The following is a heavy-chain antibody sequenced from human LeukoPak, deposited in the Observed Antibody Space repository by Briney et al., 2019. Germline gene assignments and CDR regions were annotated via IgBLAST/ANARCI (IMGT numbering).Heavy chain of an antibody. J-gene: IGHJ4*02. V-gene: IGHV4-31*03. CDR1: GGSISSGGYY. D-gene: IGHD6-19*01. Sequence: SETLSLSCTVSGGSISSGGYYWSWIRQHPGKGLEWIGYIYYSGSTYYNPSLKSRVTISADTSKNQFSLKLSSVTAADTAVYYCARRAVAGHIGYWGQGTLVTVSS. CDR3: ARRAVAGHIGY. CDR2: IYYSGST.